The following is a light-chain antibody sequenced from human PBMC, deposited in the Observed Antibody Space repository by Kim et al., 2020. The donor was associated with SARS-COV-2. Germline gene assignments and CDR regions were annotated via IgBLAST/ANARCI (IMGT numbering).Light chain of an antibody. Sequence: DIQMTQSPSTLSASVGDRVTITCRASQGIDNYLAWYQQKPGTAPKVLIYGASTLQSGVPSRFSGGGSGTDFSLTITSLQPEDVATYYCQNYHSASCTFGPGTKVDIK. CDR3: QNYHSASCT. CDR2: GAS. CDR1: QGIDNY. J-gene: IGKJ3*01. V-gene: IGKV1-27*01.